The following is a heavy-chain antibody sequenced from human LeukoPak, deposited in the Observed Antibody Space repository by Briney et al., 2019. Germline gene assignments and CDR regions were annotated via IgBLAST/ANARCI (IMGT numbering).Heavy chain of an antibody. CDR3: ARRTYYYYYYMDV. V-gene: IGHV1-2*02. J-gene: IGHJ6*03. CDR2: INPNSGGT. Sequence: SVKVSCKTSGYSFILYGISWVRQAPGQGPEWMGWINPNSGGTNYAQKFQGRVTMTRDTSISTAYMELSRLRSDDTAVYYCARRTYYYYYYMDVWGKGTTVTVSS. CDR1: GYSFILYG.